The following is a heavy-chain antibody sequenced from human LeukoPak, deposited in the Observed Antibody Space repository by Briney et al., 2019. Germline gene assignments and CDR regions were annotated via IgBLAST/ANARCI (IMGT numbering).Heavy chain of an antibody. CDR2: INHSGST. D-gene: IGHD3-22*01. V-gene: IGHV4-34*01. CDR3: ASTSSTMTHY. Sequence: SETLSLTCAVYGGSFSGYYWSWIRQPPGKGLEWIGEINHSGSTNYNPSLKSRVTISVDTSKNQFSLKLSSVTAADTAVYYCASTSSTMTHYWGQGTLVTVSS. J-gene: IGHJ4*02. CDR1: GGSFSGYY.